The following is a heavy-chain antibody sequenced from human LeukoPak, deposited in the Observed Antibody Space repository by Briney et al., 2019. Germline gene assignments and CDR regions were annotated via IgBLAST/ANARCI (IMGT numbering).Heavy chain of an antibody. CDR2: ISSSSSYT. V-gene: IGHV3-11*06. D-gene: IGHD3-3*01. CDR1: GFTFSDYY. Sequence: PGGSLRVSCAASGFTFSDYYMSCIRQAPGKGLEWVSYISSSSSYTNYADSVKGRFTISRDNAKNSLYLQMNSLRAEDTAVYYCATDGGPWSRHYWGQGTLVTVSS. J-gene: IGHJ4*02. CDR3: ATDGGPWSRHY.